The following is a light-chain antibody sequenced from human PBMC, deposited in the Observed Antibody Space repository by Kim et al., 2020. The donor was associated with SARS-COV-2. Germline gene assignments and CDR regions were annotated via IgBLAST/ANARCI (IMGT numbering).Light chain of an antibody. CDR1: QSVASN. J-gene: IGKJ2*01. CDR2: GAS. V-gene: IGKV3-15*01. CDR3: QHYIGWPPYT. Sequence: EIVMTQSPATLSVSPGERATLSCRASQSVASNLAWYQQKRGQAPRLLIYGASTRATGTPARFSGSGSGTEFSLTISSLQSEDFAVYYCQHYIGWPPYTCGQGTKLEI.